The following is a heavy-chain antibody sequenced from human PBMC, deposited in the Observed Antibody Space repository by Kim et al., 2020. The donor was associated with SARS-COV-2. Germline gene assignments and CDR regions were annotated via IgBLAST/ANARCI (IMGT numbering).Heavy chain of an antibody. J-gene: IGHJ6*02. D-gene: IGHD2-15*01. CDR1: GYTLTELS. Sequence: ASVKVSCKVSGYTLTELSMHWVRQAPGKGLEWMGGFDPEDGETIYAQKFQGRVTMTEDTSTDTAYMELSSLRSEDTAVYYCATLLKRVTSPRYYYYYGMDVWGQRTTVTVSS. CDR2: FDPEDGET. CDR3: ATLLKRVTSPRYYYYYGMDV. V-gene: IGHV1-24*01.